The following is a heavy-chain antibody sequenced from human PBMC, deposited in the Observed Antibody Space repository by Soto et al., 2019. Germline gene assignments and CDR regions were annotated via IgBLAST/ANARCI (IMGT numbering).Heavy chain of an antibody. CDR2: ISGSGGST. CDR3: AKAQKWWLRHYYYGMDV. Sequence: GGSLRLSCAASGFTFSSYAMSWVRQAPGKGLEWVSAISGSGGSTYYADSVKGRFTISRDNSKNTLYLQMNSLRAEDTAVYYCAKAQKWWLRHYYYGMDVWGQGTTVTVSS. D-gene: IGHD5-12*01. CDR1: GFTFSSYA. J-gene: IGHJ6*02. V-gene: IGHV3-23*01.